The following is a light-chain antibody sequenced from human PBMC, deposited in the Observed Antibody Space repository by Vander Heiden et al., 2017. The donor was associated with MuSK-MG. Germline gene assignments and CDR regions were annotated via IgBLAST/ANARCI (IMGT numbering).Light chain of an antibody. CDR3: QQDGSSPGT. Sequence: EIVLTQSPGTLSLSPGERATLSCRASQSVSSSYLAWYQQKPGQAPRLLIYGASSRATGIPDRFSGSGSGTDFTLTISRLEPEDFAVYYCQQDGSSPGTFGQGTKVXIK. CDR1: QSVSSSY. J-gene: IGKJ1*01. CDR2: GAS. V-gene: IGKV3-20*01.